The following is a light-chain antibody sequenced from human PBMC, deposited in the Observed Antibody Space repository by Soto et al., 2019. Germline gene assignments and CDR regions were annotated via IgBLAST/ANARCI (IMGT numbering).Light chain of an antibody. J-gene: IGKJ3*01. CDR1: QSISSSY. V-gene: IGKV3-20*01. CDR2: GTS. CDR3: QQYSSSLFT. Sequence: EIVLTQSPGTLSLSPGERATLSCRASQSISSSYLAWYQQKPGQAPRLLIYGTSSRATGIPDRFRGSGSGTDFTFTISRLEPEDLAVYYCQQYSSSLFTFGPGTKVDIK.